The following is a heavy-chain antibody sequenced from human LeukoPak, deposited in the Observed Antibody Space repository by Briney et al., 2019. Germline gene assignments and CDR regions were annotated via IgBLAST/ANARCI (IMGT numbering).Heavy chain of an antibody. D-gene: IGHD3-10*01. Sequence: GGSLRLSCAASGFTFSSYSMNWVRQAPGKGLEWVSSISSSSSYIYYADSVKGRFTISRDNAKNSLYLQMNSLRAEDTAVYYCARDAITMVRGVHDAFDIWGQGTMVTVSS. J-gene: IGHJ3*02. V-gene: IGHV3-21*01. CDR2: ISSSSSYI. CDR1: GFTFSSYS. CDR3: ARDAITMVRGVHDAFDI.